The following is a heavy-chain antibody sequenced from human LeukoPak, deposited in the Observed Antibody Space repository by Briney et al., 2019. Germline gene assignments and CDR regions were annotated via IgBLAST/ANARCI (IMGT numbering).Heavy chain of an antibody. CDR1: GFTLSTYA. D-gene: IGHD2-15*01. Sequence: GGSLRLSCAASGFTLSTYAMSWVRQTPGKGLEWVAATSSSDAGTYHADSVRGRFTISRDNAKNSLYLQMNSLRAEDTALYYCAKDKSFSGSYWYFDLWGRGTLVTVSS. J-gene: IGHJ2*01. CDR2: TSSSDAGT. V-gene: IGHV3-23*01. CDR3: AKDKSFSGSYWYFDL.